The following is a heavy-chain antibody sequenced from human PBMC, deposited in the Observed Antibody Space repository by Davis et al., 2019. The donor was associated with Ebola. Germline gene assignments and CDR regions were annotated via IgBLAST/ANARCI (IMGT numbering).Heavy chain of an antibody. D-gene: IGHD3-9*01. Sequence: GESLKISCLASGFPFSTYAINWVRLAPGKGLEWISGVSGRGDNRYYADSVKGRFTVSRDNSKRTAYLQMNNLRVEDTAIYYCARDAFSLSRYDTEDHWGQGTLVTVSS. CDR1: GFPFSTYA. CDR3: ARDAFSLSRYDTEDH. CDR2: VSGRGDNR. V-gene: IGHV3-23*01. J-gene: IGHJ4*02.